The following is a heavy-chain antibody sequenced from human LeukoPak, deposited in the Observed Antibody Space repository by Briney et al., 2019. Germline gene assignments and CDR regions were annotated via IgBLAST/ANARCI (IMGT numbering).Heavy chain of an antibody. J-gene: IGHJ4*02. D-gene: IGHD3-22*01. CDR3: ARGYYHFDGSGYFDM. CDR2: ISYDGRNK. V-gene: IGHV3-30*14. CDR1: RFTFLNYA. Sequence: GGSLRLSCAASRFTFLNYAVNWVRQAPGKGLEWVAIISYDGRNKYYAESVEGRFTISRDTSRNMISLQMNSLRPEDTAVYYCARGYYHFDGSGYFDMWGQGTLVTVSS.